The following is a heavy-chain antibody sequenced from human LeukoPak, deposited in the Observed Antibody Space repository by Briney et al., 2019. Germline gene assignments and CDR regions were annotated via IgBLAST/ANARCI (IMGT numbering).Heavy chain of an antibody. Sequence: GGSLRLSCTASGFSFSDYYMSWIRQAPGKGLEWGSKISSSSSSYKNYADSVKGRFTISRDNAKNSLYLQMNSLRAEDTAVYYCARDQEVATTDWGQGTLVTVSS. V-gene: IGHV3-11*06. D-gene: IGHD5-12*01. CDR1: GFSFSDYY. CDR2: ISSSSSSYK. CDR3: ARDQEVATTD. J-gene: IGHJ4*02.